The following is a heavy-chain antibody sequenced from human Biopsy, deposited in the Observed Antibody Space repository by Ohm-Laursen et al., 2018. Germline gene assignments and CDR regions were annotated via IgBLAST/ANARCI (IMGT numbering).Heavy chain of an antibody. CDR2: ISWSNDNI. D-gene: IGHD1-26*01. CDR1: GFNFNHYA. V-gene: IGHV3-9*01. J-gene: IGHJ6*02. Sequence: SLRLSCTAPGFNFNHYAMQWVRQVPGKGLEWVSSISWSNDNIHYADSVKGRFTISRDNSKNTVFLQMSSLRAEDTGVYYCARDPIVGSKADGMDVWGQGTTVTVSS. CDR3: ARDPIVGSKADGMDV.